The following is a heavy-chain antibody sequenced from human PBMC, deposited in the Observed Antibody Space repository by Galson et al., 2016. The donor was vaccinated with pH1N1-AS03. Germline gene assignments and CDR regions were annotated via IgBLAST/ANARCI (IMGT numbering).Heavy chain of an antibody. CDR3: AKDHSNVYGMGV. J-gene: IGHJ6*02. CDR2: IPYDGNNK. CDR1: GFSFSSYG. V-gene: IGHV3-30*02. D-gene: IGHD4-11*01. Sequence: SLRLSCAASGFSFSSYGMHWARQAPGKGLEWVAFIPYDGNNKYYSDSVKGRFTISRDNSKNTVYLQMNSLRAEDTAVYYCAKDHSNVYGMGVWGQGTTGTVSS.